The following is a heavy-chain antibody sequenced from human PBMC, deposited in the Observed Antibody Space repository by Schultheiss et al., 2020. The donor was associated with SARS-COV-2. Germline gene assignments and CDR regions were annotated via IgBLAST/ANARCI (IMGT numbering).Heavy chain of an antibody. V-gene: IGHV2-70*11. J-gene: IGHJ6*02. CDR2: IDWDDDK. CDR3: ARIRGSSWYSGYYYGMDV. CDR1: GFSLSTSGVG. D-gene: IGHD6-13*01. Sequence: SGPTLVKPTQTLTLTCTFSGFSLSTSGVGVGWIRQPPGKALEWLGRIDWDDDKHYSTSLQTRLTISKDTSRNQVVLTMTNMDPVDTATYYCARIRGSSWYSGYYYGMDVWGQGTTVTVSS.